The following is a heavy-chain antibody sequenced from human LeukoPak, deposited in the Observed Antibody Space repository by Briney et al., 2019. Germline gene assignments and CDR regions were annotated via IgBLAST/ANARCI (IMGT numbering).Heavy chain of an antibody. CDR1: GGSISSYY. V-gene: IGHV4-59*08. CDR2: IHYSGST. Sequence: SETLSLTCTVSGGSISSYYWSWIRQSPGKGLEWIGYIHYSGSTNYNPSLRSRVTMSVGTSKNQFSLKLRSVTAADTAVYYCARGTAPDTHWGQGALVTVSS. CDR3: ARGTAPDTH. J-gene: IGHJ4*02. D-gene: IGHD6-13*01.